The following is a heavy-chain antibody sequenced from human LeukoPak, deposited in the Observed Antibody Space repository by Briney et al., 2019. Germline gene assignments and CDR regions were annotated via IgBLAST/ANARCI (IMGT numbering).Heavy chain of an antibody. CDR1: GGSITSRSYY. CDR3: ARGLSYWYFDL. Sequence: SETLSLTCTVSGGSITSRSYYWGWIRQPPGKGLEWIGSIHYSGSTYYNPSLKSRVTISVDTSKNQFSLRLTSVTATDTAVYYCARGLSYWYFDLWGRGTLVTVSS. V-gene: IGHV4-39*01. CDR2: IHYSGST. J-gene: IGHJ2*01. D-gene: IGHD3-16*01.